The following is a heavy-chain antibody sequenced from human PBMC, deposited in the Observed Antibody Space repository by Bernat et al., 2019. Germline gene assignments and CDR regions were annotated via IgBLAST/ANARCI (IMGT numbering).Heavy chain of an antibody. CDR1: GFTFSSYW. D-gene: IGHD3-9*01. CDR3: AREHYDILTGYQYFDY. CDR2: INSDGSST. Sequence: EVQLVESGGGLVQPGGSLRLSCAASGFTFSSYWMHWVRQAPGKGLVWVSRINSDGSSTSYADSVKGRFTISRDNAKNTLYLQMNSLRAEDTAVYYGAREHYDILTGYQYFDYWGQGTLVTVSS. V-gene: IGHV3-74*01. J-gene: IGHJ4*02.